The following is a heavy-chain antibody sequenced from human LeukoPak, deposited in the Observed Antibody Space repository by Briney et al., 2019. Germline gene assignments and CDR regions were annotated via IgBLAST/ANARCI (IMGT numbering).Heavy chain of an antibody. J-gene: IGHJ4*02. V-gene: IGHV3-11*01. Sequence: GGSLRLSCAASGFTFSDYYMNWLRQAPGKGLEWLSYISGSASTIYYADSVKGRFTISRDNAKNSLYLQMNSLRAEDTAVYYCARASRIAARPRDFDYWGQGTLVTVSS. CDR1: GFTFSDYY. CDR2: ISGSASTI. D-gene: IGHD6-6*01. CDR3: ARASRIAARPRDFDY.